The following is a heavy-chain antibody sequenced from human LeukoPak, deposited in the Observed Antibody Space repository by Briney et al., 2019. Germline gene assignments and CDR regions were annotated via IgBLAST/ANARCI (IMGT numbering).Heavy chain of an antibody. D-gene: IGHD2-2*01. CDR2: ISGSGGST. Sequence: GGSLRLSCAASGFTFSSYGMSWVRQAPGKGLEWVSAISGSGGSTYYADSVKGRFTISRDNSKNTLYLQMNSLRAEDTAVYYCARVCSSTSCYDAFDIWGQGTMVTVSS. CDR1: GFTFSSYG. J-gene: IGHJ3*02. V-gene: IGHV3-23*01. CDR3: ARVCSSTSCYDAFDI.